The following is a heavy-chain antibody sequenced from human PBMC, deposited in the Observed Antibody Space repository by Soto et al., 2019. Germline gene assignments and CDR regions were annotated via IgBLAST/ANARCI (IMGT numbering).Heavy chain of an antibody. CDR2: IWYDGSNK. D-gene: IGHD4-4*01. Sequence: GGSLRLSCAASGFTLSSYGMHWFRQAPGKGLEWVAVIWYDGSNKYYADSVKGRFTISRDNSKNTLYLQMNSLRSEDTAVYYCARVSTVTTNYFDYWGQGTLVTVSS. V-gene: IGHV3-33*01. CDR1: GFTLSSYG. J-gene: IGHJ4*02. CDR3: ARVSTVTTNYFDY.